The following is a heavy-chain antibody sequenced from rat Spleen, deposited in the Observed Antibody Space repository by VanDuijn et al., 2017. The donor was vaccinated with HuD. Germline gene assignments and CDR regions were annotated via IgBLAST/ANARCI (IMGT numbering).Heavy chain of an antibody. CDR3: ARSSYYYSGGDYYVMDA. V-gene: IGHV3-3*01. Sequence: EVQLQESGPGLVKPSQSLSVICSVTGHSISSSYRWNWIRKFPGSKLEWMGYINSAGSTNYNPSLKSRISITRDTSKNQFFLQVNSVTTEDTATYYCARSSYYYSGGDYYVMDAWGQGASVTVSS. CDR1: GHSISSSYR. D-gene: IGHD1-1*01. CDR2: INSAGST. J-gene: IGHJ4*01.